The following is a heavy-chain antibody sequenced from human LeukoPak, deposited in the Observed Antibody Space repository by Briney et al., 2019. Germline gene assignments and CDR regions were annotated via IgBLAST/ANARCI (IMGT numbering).Heavy chain of an antibody. D-gene: IGHD4-17*01. CDR3: ARDLGDYGDERGDPLSAMDV. J-gene: IGHJ6*04. CDR2: IYYSGST. CDR1: GGSISSYY. Sequence: PSETLSLTCTVSGGSISSYYRSWIRQPPGKGLEWIGYIYYSGSTNYNPSLKSRVTISVDTSKNQFSLKLSSVTAADTAVYYCARDLGDYGDERGDPLSAMDVWGKGTTVTVSS. V-gene: IGHV4-59*01.